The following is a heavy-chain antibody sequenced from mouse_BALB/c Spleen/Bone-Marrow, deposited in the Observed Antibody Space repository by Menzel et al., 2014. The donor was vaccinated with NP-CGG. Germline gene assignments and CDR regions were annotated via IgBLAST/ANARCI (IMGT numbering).Heavy chain of an antibody. CDR1: GYTFTSYY. V-gene: IGHV1S12*01. D-gene: IGHD3-1*01. Sequence: VQVVESGPELVKPGASVKISCKASGYTFTSYYIHWVKQRPGQGLEWIGYIYPRDGSTNYNEKSKGKATLTADTSSSTAYMQLSSLTSEDSAVYFCARMGTDYWGQGTTLTVSS. J-gene: IGHJ2*01. CDR3: ARMGTDY. CDR2: IYPRDGST.